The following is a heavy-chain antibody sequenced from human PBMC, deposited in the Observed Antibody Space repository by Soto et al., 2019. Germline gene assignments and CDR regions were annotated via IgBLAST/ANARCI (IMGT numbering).Heavy chain of an antibody. V-gene: IGHV4-31*03. CDR3: ARASDDSSGYMID. Sequence: PSETLSLTCTVSGGSISSGGYYWSWIRQHPGKGLEWIGYIYYSGSTYYNPSLKSRVTISVDTSKNQFSLKLSSVTAADTAVYYCARASDDSSGYMIDWGQGTLVTVSS. D-gene: IGHD3-22*01. CDR2: IYYSGST. J-gene: IGHJ4*02. CDR1: GGSISSGGYY.